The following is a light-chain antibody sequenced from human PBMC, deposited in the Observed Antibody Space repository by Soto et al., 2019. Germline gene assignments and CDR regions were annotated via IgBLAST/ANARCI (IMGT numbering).Light chain of an antibody. V-gene: IGLV2-14*01. Sequence: QSALTQPASVSGSPGQSITISRTGTSSDVGGYNYVSWYQQHPGKAPKLMIYEVSNRPSGVSNRFSGSKSGNTASLTISGLQAEDEADYYCSSYTSSSTLEVFGGGTKPPS. CDR1: SSDVGGYNY. CDR3: SSYTSSSTLEV. CDR2: EVS. J-gene: IGLJ2*01.